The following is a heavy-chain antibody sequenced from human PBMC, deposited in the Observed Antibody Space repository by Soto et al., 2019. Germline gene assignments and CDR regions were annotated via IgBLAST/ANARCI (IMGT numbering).Heavy chain of an antibody. CDR3: ANNGLCALTTFCSGSGCPYDFDM. CDR2: ISGGGDGT. J-gene: IGHJ3*02. D-gene: IGHD2-15*01. Sequence: EVQLLESGGGLVQPGGSLRLSCAASGFTFSSYAMSWVRQPPGKGLEWVSTISGGGDGTYYADSMKGHFTISRDNSKNTLYLQMTSLIDKDTVRYYCANNGLCALTTFCSGSGCPYDFDMWGQGTLVTVSS. V-gene: IGHV3-23*01. CDR1: GFTFSSYA.